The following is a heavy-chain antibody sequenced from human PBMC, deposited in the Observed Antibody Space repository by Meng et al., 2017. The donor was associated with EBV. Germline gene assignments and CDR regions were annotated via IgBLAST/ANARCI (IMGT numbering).Heavy chain of an antibody. V-gene: IGHV1-69*01. CDR2: IIPLIHTT. Sequence: QLLHAGAARTQPGSSVKVSVRPSGGILSRFAISWVRQAPGQGLDWMGGIIPLIHTTNYAQKFQGRLHIIADESSATTYMELSSLRSEDTAIYYCASAEHYGDYVFEYWGQGTLVTVSS. CDR1: GGILSRFA. CDR3: ASAEHYGDYVFEY. D-gene: IGHD4-17*01. J-gene: IGHJ4*02.